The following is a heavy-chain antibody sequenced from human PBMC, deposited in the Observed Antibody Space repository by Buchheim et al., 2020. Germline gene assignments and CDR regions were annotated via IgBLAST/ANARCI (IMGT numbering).Heavy chain of an antibody. V-gene: IGHV3-7*01. J-gene: IGHJ4*02. CDR1: RFTFSISW. Sequence: EVHLVESGGGLVQPGGSLRLSCAASRFTFSISWMTWVRQAPGKGLEWFASIKDDGSGQYYVDSVKGRFTISRDNAKNSLYLQMNSLRVEDTAVYYCAREFSHREPNRNWGQGTL. CDR3: AREFSHREPNRN. D-gene: IGHD1-14*01. CDR2: IKDDGSGQ.